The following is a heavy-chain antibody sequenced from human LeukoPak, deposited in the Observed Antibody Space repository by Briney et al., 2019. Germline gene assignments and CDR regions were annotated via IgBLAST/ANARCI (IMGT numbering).Heavy chain of an antibody. D-gene: IGHD3-10*01. CDR1: GFTFRNYV. CDR3: AREVYYGSGSPPSLYFDY. CDR2: TSSDLNVK. V-gene: IGHV3-30-3*01. Sequence: GGSLRLSCAASGFTFRNYVIHWVRQAPGKGLEWVAVTSSDLNVKLYADSVKGRFTISRDNSRSTLYLQMNSLRPEDTAIYYCAREVYYGSGSPPSLYFDYWGQGTLVTVSS. J-gene: IGHJ4*02.